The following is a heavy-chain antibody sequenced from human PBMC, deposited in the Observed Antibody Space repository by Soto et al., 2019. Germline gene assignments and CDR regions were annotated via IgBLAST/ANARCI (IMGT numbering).Heavy chain of an antibody. Sequence: GGSLRLSCAASGFTFSSYAMSWVRQAPGKGLEWVSAISGSGGSTYYADSVKGRFTISRDDSKNTAHLQMNSLKSEDTAVYYCTSNYDFWSGYEKYDYMDVWGKGTTVTVSS. D-gene: IGHD3-3*01. V-gene: IGHV3-23*01. CDR3: TSNYDFWSGYEKYDYMDV. CDR1: GFTFSSYA. CDR2: ISGSGGST. J-gene: IGHJ6*03.